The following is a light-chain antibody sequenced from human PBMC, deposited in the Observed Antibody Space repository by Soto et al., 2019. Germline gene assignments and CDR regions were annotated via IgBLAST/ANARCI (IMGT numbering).Light chain of an antibody. J-gene: IGLJ1*01. CDR1: SSDVGNYNL. Sequence: QSALTQPASVSGSPGQSITISCTGTSSDVGNYNLVSWYQQHPGKAPKVMIYEGSKRPSGVSNRFSGSKSGNTASLTISGLQSEDEADYYCSSYTSSSTLVFGTGTKLTVL. CDR2: EGS. CDR3: SSYTSSSTLV. V-gene: IGLV2-14*02.